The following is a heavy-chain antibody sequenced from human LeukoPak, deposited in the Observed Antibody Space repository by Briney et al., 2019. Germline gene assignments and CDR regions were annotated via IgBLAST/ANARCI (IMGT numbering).Heavy chain of an antibody. CDR3: ARPTRYYYGSGSYYPY. V-gene: IGHV4-59*12. D-gene: IGHD3-10*01. CDR1: GGSISSYY. CDR2: IYNSGST. Sequence: PSETLSLTCTVSGGSISSYYWSWIRQPPGKGLEWIGYIYNSGSTNYNPSLKSRVTISVDTSKNQFSLKLSSVTAADTAVYYCARPTRYYYGSGSYYPYWGQGTLVTVSS. J-gene: IGHJ4*02.